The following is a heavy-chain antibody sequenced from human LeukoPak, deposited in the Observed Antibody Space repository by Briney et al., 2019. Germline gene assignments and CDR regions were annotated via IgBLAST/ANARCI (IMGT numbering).Heavy chain of an antibody. CDR2: ISWNSGSI. CDR1: EFTFDDYA. V-gene: IGHV3-9*01. J-gene: IGHJ4*02. D-gene: IGHD6-19*01. Sequence: GGSLRLSCAASEFTFDDYAMHWVRQAPGKGLEWVSGISWNSGSIGYADSVKGRFTISRDNAKNSLYLQMNSLRAEDTALYYCAKDSDSSGWYREFDYWGQGTLVTVSS. CDR3: AKDSDSSGWYREFDY.